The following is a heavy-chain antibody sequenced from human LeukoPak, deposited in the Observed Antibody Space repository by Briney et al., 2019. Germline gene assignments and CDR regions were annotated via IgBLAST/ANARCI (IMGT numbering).Heavy chain of an antibody. D-gene: IGHD2-21*01. CDR2: ISGSGGRS. V-gene: IGHV3-23*01. CDR1: GITLSNYG. Sequence: GGSLRLSCAVSGITLSNYGMSWVRQAPGKGLEWVAGISGSGGRSNYADSVKGRFTTSSDNHKNTLYLQMNSLRAEDTAVYFCAKRGVVIRVILIAFHKEAEYFDSWGQGALVTVSS. J-gene: IGHJ4*02. CDR3: AKRGVVIRVILIAFHKEAEYFDS.